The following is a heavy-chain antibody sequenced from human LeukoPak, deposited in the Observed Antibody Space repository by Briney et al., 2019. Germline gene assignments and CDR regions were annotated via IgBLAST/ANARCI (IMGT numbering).Heavy chain of an antibody. V-gene: IGHV4-30-4*08. J-gene: IGHJ4*02. Sequence: SETLSLICTVSGGSISSGDYYWSWIRQPPGKGLEWIGYIYYSGSTYYNPSLKSRVTISVDTSKNQFSLKLSSVTAADTAVYYCARDRGRRYDSSVGGALDYWGQGTLVTVSS. CDR2: IYYSGST. CDR3: ARDRGRRYDSSVGGALDY. CDR1: GGSISSGDYY. D-gene: IGHD3-22*01.